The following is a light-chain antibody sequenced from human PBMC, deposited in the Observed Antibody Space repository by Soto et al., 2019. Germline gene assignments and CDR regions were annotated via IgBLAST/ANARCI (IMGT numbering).Light chain of an antibody. J-gene: IGKJ1*01. CDR1: QSISSW. CDR2: DAS. CDR3: QQYNSYSRT. V-gene: IGKV1-5*01. Sequence: DIQMTQSPSTLSASVGDRVTITCRASQSISSWLAWYQQKPGKAPKLLIYDASSLESGVPSRFSGNGSGTEFTLTITGLQADDFATYFCQQYNSYSRTFGQGTKVDI.